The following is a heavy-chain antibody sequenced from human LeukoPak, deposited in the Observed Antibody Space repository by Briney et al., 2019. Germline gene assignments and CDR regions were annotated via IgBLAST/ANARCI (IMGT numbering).Heavy chain of an antibody. CDR1: GYTFTSYG. Sequence: GASVTVSCKASGYTFTSYGISWVRQAPGQGLEWMGWISAYNGNTNYAQKLQGRVTMTTDTSTSTAYMELRSLRSDDTAVYYCARDLSGYDLIGMDVWGKGTTVTVSS. CDR3: ARDLSGYDLIGMDV. CDR2: ISAYNGNT. J-gene: IGHJ6*04. D-gene: IGHD5-12*01. V-gene: IGHV1-18*04.